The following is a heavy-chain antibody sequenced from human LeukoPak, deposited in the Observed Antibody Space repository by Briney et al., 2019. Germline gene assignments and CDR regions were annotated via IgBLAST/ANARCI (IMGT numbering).Heavy chain of an antibody. D-gene: IGHD4-17*01. V-gene: IGHV4-34*01. CDR2: INHSGST. J-gene: IGHJ4*02. CDR1: GGSFSGYY. Sequence: SSETLSLTCAVYGGSFSGYYWSWIRQPPGKGLEWIGEINHSGSTNYNPSLKSRVTISVDTSKNQFSLKLSSVTAADTAVYYCATTTVTTAFGFDYWGQGTLVTVSS. CDR3: ATTTVTTAFGFDY.